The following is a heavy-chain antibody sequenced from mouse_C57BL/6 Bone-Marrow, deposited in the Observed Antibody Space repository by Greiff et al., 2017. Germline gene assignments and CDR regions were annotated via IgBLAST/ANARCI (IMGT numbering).Heavy chain of an antibody. CDR1: GYAFSSSW. J-gene: IGHJ1*03. V-gene: IGHV1-82*01. Sequence: VQLQQSGPELVKPGASVKISCKASGYAFSSSWMNWVKQRPGKGLEWIGRLYPAYGDTNYNRKFKGKATLTADQSSSTAYMQLSSLTSEASAVFVCARERYESSSYHHLYFDVWGTGTTVTGSS. D-gene: IGHD1-1*01. CDR2: LYPAYGDT. CDR3: ARERYESSSYHHLYFDV.